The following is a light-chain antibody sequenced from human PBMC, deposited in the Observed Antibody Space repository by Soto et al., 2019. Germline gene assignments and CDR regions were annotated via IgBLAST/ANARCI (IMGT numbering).Light chain of an antibody. V-gene: IGKV3-20*01. Sequence: EIVLTQSPGTLSLSPGERATFSCRASQSVSINYLAWYQRKPGQAPRLLIYGASNRATDIPNRFSGSGSGTDFTLTITIREPDDFVVYYCQQYGSSPPTFGQGTKVEI. CDR3: QQYGSSPPT. CDR2: GAS. CDR1: QSVSINY. J-gene: IGKJ1*01.